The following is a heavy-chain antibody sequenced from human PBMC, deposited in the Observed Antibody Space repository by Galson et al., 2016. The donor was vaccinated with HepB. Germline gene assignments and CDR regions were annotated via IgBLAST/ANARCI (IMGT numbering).Heavy chain of an antibody. J-gene: IGHJ5*02. CDR2: ISSSSNNI. Sequence: SLRLSCAASGFTFSSYSMSWVRQAPGKGLEWVSSISSSSNNIYYADSVKGRFTISRDNAKTSLYLQMNSLRAEDAAIYYCAREAVAAINQPFDPWGQGALVTVSS. D-gene: IGHD2-15*01. V-gene: IGHV3-21*06. CDR1: GFTFSSYS. CDR3: AREAVAAINQPFDP.